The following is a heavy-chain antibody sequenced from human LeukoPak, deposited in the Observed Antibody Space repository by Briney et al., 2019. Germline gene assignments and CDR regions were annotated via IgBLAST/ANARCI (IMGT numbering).Heavy chain of an antibody. V-gene: IGHV3-11*04. CDR1: GFTFSDYY. J-gene: IGHJ4*02. Sequence: GGSLRLSCAASGFTFSDYYMSWIRQAPGKGLEWVSYISSSGSTIYYADSVKGRFTISRDNAKNSLYLQMNSLRAEDTAVYYCATEVYYDFWSGEVADWGQGTLVTVSS. CDR2: ISSSGSTI. D-gene: IGHD3-3*01. CDR3: ATEVYYDFWSGEVAD.